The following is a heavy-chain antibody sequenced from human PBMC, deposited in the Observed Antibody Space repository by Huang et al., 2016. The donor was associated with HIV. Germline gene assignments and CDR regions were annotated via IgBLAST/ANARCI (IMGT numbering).Heavy chain of an antibody. CDR3: SRHPFDYYDSTDTGALDI. CDR2: IRSKINGYAT. J-gene: IGHJ3*02. CDR1: GFTFSGSA. Sequence: EVQLVESGGGWVQPGGSLQLSCAASGFTFSGSAMHWVRQASGRGLQWVGRIRSKINGYATVYSASVKGRFTISRDDSKNTAYLQMNSLKTEDTAVYYCSRHPFDYYDSTDTGALDIWGQGTMVTVSS. V-gene: IGHV3-73*02. D-gene: IGHD3-22*01.